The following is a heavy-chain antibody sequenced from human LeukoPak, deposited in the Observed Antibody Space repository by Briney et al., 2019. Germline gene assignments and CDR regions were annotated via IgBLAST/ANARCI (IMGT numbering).Heavy chain of an antibody. J-gene: IGHJ4*02. D-gene: IGHD3-22*01. V-gene: IGHV1-69*06. CDR1: GGTFSSYA. CDR2: IIPIFGTA. Sequence: ASVKVSCKASGGTFSSYAISWVRQAPGQGLEWMGGIIPIFGTANYAQKFQGRVTITADKSTSTAYMELSSLRSEDTAVYYCARPENYYYDSSGYYQLDYWGQGTLVTVSS. CDR3: ARPENYYYDSSGYYQLDY.